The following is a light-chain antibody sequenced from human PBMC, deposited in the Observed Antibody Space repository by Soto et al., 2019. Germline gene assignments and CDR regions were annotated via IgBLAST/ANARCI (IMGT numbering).Light chain of an antibody. Sequence: EVVMTQSPATLSVSLGERATLSWRASQSVNSKLAWYQQKPGQAPRLLIYGASTRATGIPARFSGSGSGTEFTLTISSLQSGDFAVYYCQQYNNWPPITFGQGTRLEI. J-gene: IGKJ5*01. V-gene: IGKV3-15*01. CDR3: QQYNNWPPIT. CDR1: QSVNSK. CDR2: GAS.